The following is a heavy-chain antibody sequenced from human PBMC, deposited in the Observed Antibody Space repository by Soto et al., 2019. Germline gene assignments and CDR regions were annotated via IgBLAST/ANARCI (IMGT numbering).Heavy chain of an antibody. D-gene: IGHD6-13*01. J-gene: IGHJ5*02. CDR1: GGSTRINSYY. Sequence: SDTLSLTCPIYGGSTRINSYYFGWVPQPPGKGLEWIGEINHSGSTNYNPSLKSRVTISVDTSKNQFSLKLSSVTAADTAVYYCARGGYGAAAETGWFDPWGQGTLVTVSS. V-gene: IGHV4-34*01. CDR3: ARGGYGAAAETGWFDP. CDR2: INHSGST.